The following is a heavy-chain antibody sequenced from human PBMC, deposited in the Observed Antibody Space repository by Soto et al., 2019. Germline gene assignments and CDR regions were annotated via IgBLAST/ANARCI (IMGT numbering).Heavy chain of an antibody. CDR1: GFTFATYA. D-gene: IGHD2-2*01. CDR3: ATRRDASYYYYGMDV. V-gene: IGHV3-23*01. Sequence: LRLSCAASGFTFATYAMTWVRQAPGKGLEWVSAISGSGGSTYYADSVKGRFTISRDNSKNTLFLQMNGLRAEDTAVYYCATRRDASYYYYGMDVWGQGTTVTVSS. CDR2: ISGSGGST. J-gene: IGHJ6*02.